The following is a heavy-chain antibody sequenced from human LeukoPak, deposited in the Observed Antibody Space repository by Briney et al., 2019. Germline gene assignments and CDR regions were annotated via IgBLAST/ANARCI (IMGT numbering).Heavy chain of an antibody. V-gene: IGHV1-18*01. CDR2: ICAYNGNT. Sequence: ASVKVSCKASGYTFTSYGISWVRQAPGQGLEWMGWICAYNGNTNYAQKLQGRVTMTTDTSTSTAYMELRSLRSDDTAVYYCARDSPEYYYGSGSYVGWFDPWGQGTLVTVSS. CDR1: GYTFTSYG. D-gene: IGHD3-10*01. J-gene: IGHJ5*02. CDR3: ARDSPEYYYGSGSYVGWFDP.